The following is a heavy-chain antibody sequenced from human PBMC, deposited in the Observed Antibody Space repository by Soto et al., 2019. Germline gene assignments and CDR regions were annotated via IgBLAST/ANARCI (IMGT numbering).Heavy chain of an antibody. D-gene: IGHD6-19*01. V-gene: IGHV3-7*03. Sequence: PGGSLRLSCAASGFIFRSSWMSWVHLPPGNGLEWVANIKDDGSETYYVDSVKGRFTISRDNAKNSLYLQMNSLRVEDTAVYYCVNSYAARGWYEGSDYWGRGTVVTVSS. CDR2: IKDDGSET. CDR3: VNSYAARGWYEGSDY. CDR1: GFIFRSSW. J-gene: IGHJ4*02.